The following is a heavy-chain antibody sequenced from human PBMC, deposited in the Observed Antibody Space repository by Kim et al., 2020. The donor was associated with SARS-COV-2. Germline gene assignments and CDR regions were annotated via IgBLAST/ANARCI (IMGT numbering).Heavy chain of an antibody. CDR3: AKDLEDSGYDPPADY. D-gene: IGHD5-12*01. CDR2: ISYDGSNK. V-gene: IGHV3-30*18. CDR1: GFTFSSYG. J-gene: IGHJ4*02. Sequence: GGSLRLSCAASGFTFSSYGMHWVRQAPGKGLEWVAVISYDGSNKYYEDSVKGRFTISRDNSKNTLYLQMNSLRAEDTAVYYCAKDLEDSGYDPPADYWGQGTLVTVSS.